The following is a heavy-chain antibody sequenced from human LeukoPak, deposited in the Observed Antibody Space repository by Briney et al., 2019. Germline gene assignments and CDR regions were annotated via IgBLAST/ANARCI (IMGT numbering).Heavy chain of an antibody. Sequence: GGSLRLSCAASGFTFSSYGMHWVRQAPGKGLEWVAVISYDGSNKYYADSVKGRFTISRDNSKNTLYLQMNSLRAEDTAVYYCAKDSPNAGFPYYWGQGTLVTVSS. D-gene: IGHD3-10*01. J-gene: IGHJ4*02. CDR1: GFTFSSYG. V-gene: IGHV3-30*18. CDR2: ISYDGSNK. CDR3: AKDSPNAGFPYY.